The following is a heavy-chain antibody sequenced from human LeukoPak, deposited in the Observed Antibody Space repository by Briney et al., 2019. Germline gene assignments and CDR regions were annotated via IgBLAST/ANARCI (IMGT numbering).Heavy chain of an antibody. V-gene: IGHV4-34*01. J-gene: IGHJ4*02. Sequence: SETLSLTCSVYGGSFSNYYWSWIRQPPGKGLEWIGEINHSGSTNYNPSLKSRVTISVDTSKNQFSLKLSSVTAADTAVYYCATVTSHYYFDYWGQGTLVTVSS. D-gene: IGHD4-17*01. CDR2: INHSGST. CDR3: ATVTSHYYFDY. CDR1: GGSFSNYY.